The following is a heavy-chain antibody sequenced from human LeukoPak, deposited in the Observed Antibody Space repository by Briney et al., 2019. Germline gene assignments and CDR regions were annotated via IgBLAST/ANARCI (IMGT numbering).Heavy chain of an antibody. V-gene: IGHV4-39*01. CDR1: GGSISSSSYY. Sequence: SETLSLTCTVSGGSISSSSYYCGWIRQPPGKGLEWIGSIYYSGTTHYNPSLKSRITISVDTSKNQFSLKLSSVTAADTAVYYCASLGGYCGGDCYSRPFDYWGQGTLVTVSS. J-gene: IGHJ4*02. CDR3: ASLGGYCGGDCYSRPFDY. D-gene: IGHD2-21*01. CDR2: IYYSGTT.